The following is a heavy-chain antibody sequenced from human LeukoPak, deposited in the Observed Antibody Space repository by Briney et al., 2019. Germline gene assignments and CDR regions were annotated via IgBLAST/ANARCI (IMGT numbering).Heavy chain of an antibody. V-gene: IGHV4-59*08. Sequence: SETLSLTCTVSGDSISSDYWSWIRQPPGKGLEWIGYSGSTNYNPSLKSRVTISVDTAKNQFSLKLTSVTAADTAVYYCARQTGSGLFILPGGQGTLVTVSS. CDR1: GDSISSDY. CDR2: SGST. CDR3: ARQTGSGLFILP. J-gene: IGHJ4*02. D-gene: IGHD3/OR15-3a*01.